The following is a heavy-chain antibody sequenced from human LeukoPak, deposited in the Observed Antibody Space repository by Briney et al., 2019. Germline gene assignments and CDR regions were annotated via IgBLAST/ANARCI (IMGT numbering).Heavy chain of an antibody. CDR2: INHSGST. V-gene: IGHV4-34*01. J-gene: IGHJ4*02. CDR1: GGSFSGYY. Sequence: PSETLSLTCAVYGGSFSGYYWSWIRQPPGKGLEWIGEINHSGSTNYNPSLKSRVTISVDTSKNQFSLKLSSVTAADTAVYYCARGPLFSGGYPFDYWGQGTLVTVSS. CDR3: ARGPLFSGGYPFDY. D-gene: IGHD1-26*01.